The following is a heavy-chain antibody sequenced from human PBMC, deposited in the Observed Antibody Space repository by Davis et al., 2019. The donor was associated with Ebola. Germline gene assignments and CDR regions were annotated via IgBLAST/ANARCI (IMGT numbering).Heavy chain of an antibody. Sequence: PGGSLRLSRAASGFTFSSYAMHWVRQAPGKGLEWVAVISYDGSNKYYADSVKGRFTISRDNSKNTLYLQMNSLRAEDTAVYYCARPAGYSSGWSWRGDAFDIWGQGAMVTVSS. V-gene: IGHV3-30-3*01. CDR2: ISYDGSNK. CDR1: GFTFSSYA. J-gene: IGHJ3*02. D-gene: IGHD6-19*01. CDR3: ARPAGYSSGWSWRGDAFDI.